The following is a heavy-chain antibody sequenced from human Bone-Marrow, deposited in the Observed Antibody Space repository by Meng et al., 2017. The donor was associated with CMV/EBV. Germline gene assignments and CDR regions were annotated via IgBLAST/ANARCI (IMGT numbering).Heavy chain of an antibody. CDR1: GFTFRSYW. V-gene: IGHV3-7*01. CDR3: AREPDNLYGMDV. J-gene: IGHJ6*02. Sequence: GESLKISCAASGFTFRSYWMSWVRQAPGKGLEWVANINQDGSERYYVDSVKGRFTISRDNAKNSLYLQMNSLRAEDTAVYYCAREPDNLYGMDVWGQGTTVTVSS. CDR2: INQDGSER. D-gene: IGHD1-14*01.